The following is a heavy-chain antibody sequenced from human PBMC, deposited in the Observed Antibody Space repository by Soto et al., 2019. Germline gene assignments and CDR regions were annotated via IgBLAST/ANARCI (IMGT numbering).Heavy chain of an antibody. CDR1: GGTFSSYA. J-gene: IGHJ3*02. D-gene: IGHD3-10*01. V-gene: IGHV1-69*01. CDR2: IIPIFGTA. CDR3: ARGFRSGSYHTDAFDI. Sequence: QVQLVQSGAEVKKPGSSVKVSCKASGGTFSSYASSGVRQAPGQGLEWMGGIIPIFGTANYAQKFQGRVTITADDSTSTAYMELSSLRSEDTAVYYWARGFRSGSYHTDAFDIWGQGTMVTVSS.